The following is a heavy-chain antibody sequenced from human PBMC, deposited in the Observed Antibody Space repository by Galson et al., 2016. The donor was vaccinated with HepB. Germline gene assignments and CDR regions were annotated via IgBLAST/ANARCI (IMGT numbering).Heavy chain of an antibody. V-gene: IGHV5-51*01. J-gene: IGHJ6*02. CDR1: GYTFDSYW. D-gene: IGHD3-3*01. CDR3: ARSLTGSYVFWGAIYKYSAMDV. CDR2: IYPGDYDI. Sequence: QSGAEVKKPGESLMISCRGSGYTFDSYWIGWVRQMPGKGLEWMAIIYPGDYDIGYSPSFQGQVTISVDKSTSTAYLQGSSLTASAPAIYYRARSLTGSYVFWGAIYKYSAMDVCGQGTTVIVS.